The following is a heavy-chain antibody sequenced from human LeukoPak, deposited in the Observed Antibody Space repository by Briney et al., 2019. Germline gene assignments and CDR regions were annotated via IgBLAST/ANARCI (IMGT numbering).Heavy chain of an antibody. V-gene: IGHV3-23*01. CDR1: GGSVSSGSYY. Sequence: ETLSLTCTVSGGSVSSGSYYWRWIRQPPGKGLEWVSTISGSGAPTYYADSVKGRFTISRDSSTNTLFLQMNNLRAEDTATYYCAKDQRDYDLWGAPDALDPWGQGTLVTVSS. CDR3: AKDQRDYDLWGAPDALDP. CDR2: ISGSGAPT. D-gene: IGHD3-3*01. J-gene: IGHJ5*01.